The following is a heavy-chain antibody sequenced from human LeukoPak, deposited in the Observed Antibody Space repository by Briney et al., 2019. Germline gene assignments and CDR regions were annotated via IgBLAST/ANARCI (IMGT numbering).Heavy chain of an antibody. CDR3: ASGSSGYYMVDY. J-gene: IGHJ4*02. CDR2: IYHSGST. D-gene: IGHD3-3*01. Sequence: MTSETLSLTCSVSGGSISSGSYYWNWIRQPPGKGLEWIGYIYHSGSTYYNPSLKSRVTISVDRSKNQFSLKLSSVTAADTAVYYCASGSSGYYMVDYWGQGTLVTVSS. CDR1: GGSISSGSYY. V-gene: IGHV4-30-2*01.